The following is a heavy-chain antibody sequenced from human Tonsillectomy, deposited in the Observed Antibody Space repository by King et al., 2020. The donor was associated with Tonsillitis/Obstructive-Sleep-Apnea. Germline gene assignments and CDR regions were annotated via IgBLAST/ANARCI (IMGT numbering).Heavy chain of an antibody. Sequence: VQLVESGAEVKKTGESLKISCKGSGYSFTNYWIGWVRQMPGKGLEWMGIIYPGDSDSRYSPSFQGQVTISADKSISTAYLQWSSLKASDTAMYYCARRGRYCSSTSCPDPFEYWGQGTLVTVSS. CDR3: ARRGRYCSSTSCPDPFEY. CDR2: IYPGDSDS. D-gene: IGHD2-2*01. V-gene: IGHV5-51*01. J-gene: IGHJ4*02. CDR1: GYSFTNYW.